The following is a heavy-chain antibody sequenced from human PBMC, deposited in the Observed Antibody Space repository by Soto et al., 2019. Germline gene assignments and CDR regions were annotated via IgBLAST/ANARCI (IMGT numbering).Heavy chain of an antibody. CDR1: GVTFSSYA. J-gene: IGHJ4*02. Sequence: ASVKVSCKASGVTFSSYAISWVRQAPGQGLEWMGGIIPIFGTANYAQKFQGRVTITADESTSTAYMELSSLRSEDTAVYYCARVWSAARPRLERRPVLPELINWGQGTLVTVSS. CDR2: IIPIFGTA. CDR3: ARVWSAARPRLERRPVLPELIN. V-gene: IGHV1-69*13. D-gene: IGHD6-6*01.